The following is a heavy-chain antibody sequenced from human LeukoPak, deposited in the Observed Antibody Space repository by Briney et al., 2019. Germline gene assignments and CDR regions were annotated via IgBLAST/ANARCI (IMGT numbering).Heavy chain of an antibody. V-gene: IGHV4-34*01. CDR1: GGSFSGYY. J-gene: IGHJ6*03. D-gene: IGHD4-23*01. CDR2: INHSGST. Sequence: SETLSLTCAVYGGSFSGYYWSWIRQPPGKGLEWIGEINHSGSTNYNPSLKSRVNISVDTSKNQFSLKLSSVTAADTAVYYCARDTVELPDYYYYMDVWGKGTTVTVSS. CDR3: ARDTVELPDYYYYMDV.